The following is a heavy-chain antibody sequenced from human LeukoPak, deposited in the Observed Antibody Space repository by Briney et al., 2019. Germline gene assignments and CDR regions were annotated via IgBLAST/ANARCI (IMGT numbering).Heavy chain of an antibody. D-gene: IGHD3-22*01. V-gene: IGHV3-30*18. CDR3: AKDFSRWTYYYDSSGYPY. CDR2: ISYDGSNK. J-gene: IGHJ4*02. Sequence: GRSLRLSCAASGFTFSSYGMHWVRQAPGKGLEWVAVISYDGSNKYYADSVKGRFTISRDNSKNTLYLQMNSLRAEDTAVYYCAKDFSRWTYYYDSSGYPYWGQGTLVTVSS. CDR1: GFTFSSYG.